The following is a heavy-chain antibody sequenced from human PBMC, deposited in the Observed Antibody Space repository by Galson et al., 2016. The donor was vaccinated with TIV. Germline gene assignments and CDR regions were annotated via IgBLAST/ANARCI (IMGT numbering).Heavy chain of an antibody. Sequence: SVKVSCKASGYTFTNSEINWVRQATGQGLEWMGWVIPNSGKTSYAQKFQGRLTMTRDTSISTAYMELRSLRSDDTAVYYCARLASCGSDCYYVDSWGQGTLVPVSS. J-gene: IGHJ4*02. CDR2: VIPNSGKT. V-gene: IGHV1-8*01. D-gene: IGHD2-21*02. CDR1: GYTFTNSE. CDR3: ARLASCGSDCYYVDS.